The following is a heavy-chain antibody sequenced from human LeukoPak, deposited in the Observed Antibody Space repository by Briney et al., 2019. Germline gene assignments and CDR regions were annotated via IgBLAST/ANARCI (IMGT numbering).Heavy chain of an antibody. CDR3: ARGNPPYYFNY. CDR1: GYTFTSYY. Sequence: ASVKVSCKASGYTFTSYYMHWVRQAPGQGLEWMGLINPNGGSTTYAQKFQGRVTMTRDTSTSTVYTNLSSLRSEDTAVYSCARGNPPYYFNYWGQGTLVTVSS. J-gene: IGHJ4*02. D-gene: IGHD1-14*01. CDR2: INPNGGST. V-gene: IGHV1-46*01.